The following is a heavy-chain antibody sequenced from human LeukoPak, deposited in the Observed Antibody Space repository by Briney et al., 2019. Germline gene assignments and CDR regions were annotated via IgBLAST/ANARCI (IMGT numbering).Heavy chain of an antibody. CDR2: IKEDGSIQ. CDR1: GFTFSSYW. J-gene: IGHJ4*01. D-gene: IGHD6-19*01. V-gene: IGHV3-7*01. Sequence: GGSLRLSCVASGFTFSSYWMTWVRQAPGKGLEWLANIKEDGSIQYYLDSVRGRFTISRDNAKTSVYMQLNSLRADDTAVYYCARDVWTGVAVSDYWGQEPWSPSPQ. CDR3: ARDVWTGVAVSDY.